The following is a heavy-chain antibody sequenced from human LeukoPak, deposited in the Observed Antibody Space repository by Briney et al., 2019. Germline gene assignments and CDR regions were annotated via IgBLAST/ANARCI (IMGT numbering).Heavy chain of an antibody. CDR2: INSDGSST. Sequence: GGSLRLSCAASGFTFSSYWMHWVRQAPGKGLVRVSRINSDGSSTSYADSVKGRFTISRDNAKNTLYLQMNSLRAEDTAVYYCARVVVVTATKENWFDPWGQGTLVTVSS. CDR3: ARVVVVTATKENWFDP. V-gene: IGHV3-74*01. CDR1: GFTFSSYW. J-gene: IGHJ5*02. D-gene: IGHD2-21*02.